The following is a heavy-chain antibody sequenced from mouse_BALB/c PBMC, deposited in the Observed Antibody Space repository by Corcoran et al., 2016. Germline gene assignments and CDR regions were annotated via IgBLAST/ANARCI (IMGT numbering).Heavy chain of an antibody. CDR3: ARKAYGNYVYFYY. CDR2: ISCYNGAT. CDR1: GYSFTGYY. J-gene: IGHJ2*01. V-gene: IGHV1S34*01. Sequence: LVKTGASVKISCKASGYSFTGYYMHWVKQGHGKSLEWIGYISCYNGATSYNQKFKGKATFTVDTSSSTAYMQFNSLTSEDSAVYYCARKAYGNYVYFYYWGQGTTLTVSS. D-gene: IGHD2-1*01.